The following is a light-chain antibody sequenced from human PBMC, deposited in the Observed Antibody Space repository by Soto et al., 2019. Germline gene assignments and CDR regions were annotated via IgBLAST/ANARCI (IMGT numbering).Light chain of an antibody. J-gene: IGKJ1*01. CDR2: KAS. CDR3: QQYYSYSRT. Sequence: DIQMTQSPSTLSASVGDRVTITCRASQSTSSWLAWYQQKPGKAPKVLIYKASSLESGVPSRFSGSGSGTEFTLTISSLQPDDFATYYCQQYYSYSRTFGQGTKVEIK. V-gene: IGKV1-5*03. CDR1: QSTSSW.